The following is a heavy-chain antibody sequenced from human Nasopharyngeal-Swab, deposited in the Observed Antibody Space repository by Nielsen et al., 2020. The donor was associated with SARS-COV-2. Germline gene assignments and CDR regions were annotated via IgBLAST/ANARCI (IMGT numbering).Heavy chain of an antibody. J-gene: IGHJ4*02. D-gene: IGHD6-13*01. CDR3: TRGLDSSSWIDY. V-gene: IGHV1-8*01. CDR2: MNPNSGNT. CDR1: GCSFTSYD. Sequence: ASVKVSCKASGCSFTSYDINWVRPATGQGLEWMGWMNPNSGNTGYAQKFQGRVTMTRNTSISTAYMELSRLRSEDTAVYYCTRGLDSSSWIDYWGQGTLVTVSS.